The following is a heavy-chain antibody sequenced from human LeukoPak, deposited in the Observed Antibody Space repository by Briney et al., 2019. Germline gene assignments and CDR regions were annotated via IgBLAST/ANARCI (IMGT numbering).Heavy chain of an antibody. Sequence: GGSLRLSCAASGFTFSSYEMNWVRQAPGKGVEWVSYISSSGSTIYYAHSVKGRFTISRDNAKNSLYLQMNSLRAEDTAVYYCARDDGYSGYDSLDYWGQGTLVTVSS. CDR2: ISSSGSTI. CDR3: ARDDGYSGYDSLDY. D-gene: IGHD5-12*01. J-gene: IGHJ4*02. CDR1: GFTFSSYE. V-gene: IGHV3-48*03.